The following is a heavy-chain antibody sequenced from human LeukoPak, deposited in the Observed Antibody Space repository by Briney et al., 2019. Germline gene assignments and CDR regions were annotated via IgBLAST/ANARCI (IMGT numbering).Heavy chain of an antibody. CDR3: ARNIYSSDYFYYFDY. CDR1: GGSISSYY. V-gene: IGHV4-59*01. J-gene: IGHJ4*02. Sequence: SETLSLTCTVSGGSISSYYWSWIRQPPGKGLEWIGYIYYSGSTNYNPSLKSRVTISVDTSKNQFSLKLSSVTAADTAVYYCARNIYSSDYFYYFDYWGQGTLVTVSS. CDR2: IYYSGST. D-gene: IGHD3-22*01.